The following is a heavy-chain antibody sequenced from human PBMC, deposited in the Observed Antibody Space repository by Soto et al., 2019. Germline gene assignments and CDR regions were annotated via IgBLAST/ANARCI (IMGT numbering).Heavy chain of an antibody. V-gene: IGHV3-64D*06. J-gene: IGHJ4*02. D-gene: IGHD1-7*01. CDR1: GFTFSSYA. CDR3: VKGSITGTTSLFDY. Sequence: GVLRLSCSASGFTFSSYAMHWVRQAPGKGLEYVSAISSNGGSTYYAGSVKGRFTISRDNSKNTLYLQMSSLRAEDTAVYYCVKGSITGTTSLFDYWGQGTLVTVSS. CDR2: ISSNGGST.